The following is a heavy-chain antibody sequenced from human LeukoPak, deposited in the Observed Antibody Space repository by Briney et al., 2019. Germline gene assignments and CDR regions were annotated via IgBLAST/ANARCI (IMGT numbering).Heavy chain of an antibody. CDR3: AKVKWTGLAKTFDY. CDR2: ISYDGSNK. V-gene: IGHV3-30*18. CDR1: GFTFRSFG. D-gene: IGHD3/OR15-3a*01. J-gene: IGHJ4*02. Sequence: GRSLRLSCAASGFTFRSFGMHWVRQTPGKGLEWVAVISYDGSNKYYADSVKGRFTISRDNSKDTLYLQMNSLRSEDTAVYYCAKVKWTGLAKTFDYWGQGTLATVSS.